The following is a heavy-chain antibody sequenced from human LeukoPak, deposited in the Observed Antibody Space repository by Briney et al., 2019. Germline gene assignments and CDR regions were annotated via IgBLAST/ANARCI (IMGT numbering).Heavy chain of an antibody. D-gene: IGHD5-18*01. V-gene: IGHV1-8*03. Sequence: ASVKVSCKASGYTFTSYDINWVRQATGQGLEWMGWMNPNSGNTGYAQKFQGRVTITRNTSISTAYMELSSLRSEDTAVYYCARTDTATSGIYYYYMDVWGKGTTVTVSS. J-gene: IGHJ6*03. CDR3: ARTDTATSGIYYYYMDV. CDR1: GYTFTSYD. CDR2: MNPNSGNT.